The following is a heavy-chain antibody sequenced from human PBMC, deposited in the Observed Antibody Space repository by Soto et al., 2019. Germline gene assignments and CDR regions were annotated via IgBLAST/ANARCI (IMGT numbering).Heavy chain of an antibody. V-gene: IGHV1-46*01. Sequence: ASVKVSCKASGYTFSNYWMHWVRQAPGQGLEWMGIINPSGGSTTYAQKFQGRVTISRDNAKNSLHLQMNSLRAEDTAVYYCARDQEWSLDQWGQGTLVTVSS. CDR2: INPSGGST. CDR1: GYTFSNYW. CDR3: ARDQEWSLDQ. D-gene: IGHD3-3*01. J-gene: IGHJ4*02.